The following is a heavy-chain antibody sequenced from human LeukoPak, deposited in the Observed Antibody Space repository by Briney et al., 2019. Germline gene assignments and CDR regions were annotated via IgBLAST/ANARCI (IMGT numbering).Heavy chain of an antibody. CDR1: GFIFSGSW. Sequence: GGSLRLSCTASGFIFSGSWMAWIRQAPGKGLEWVAIIRKDGSEKYYVDSMKGRFTISRDNAKNSLFLQMNSLRAEDTAIYYCTTDTWYSAGHWGQGTLVTVSS. CDR3: TTDTWYSAGH. V-gene: IGHV3-7*03. D-gene: IGHD2-15*01. CDR2: IRKDGSEK. J-gene: IGHJ4*02.